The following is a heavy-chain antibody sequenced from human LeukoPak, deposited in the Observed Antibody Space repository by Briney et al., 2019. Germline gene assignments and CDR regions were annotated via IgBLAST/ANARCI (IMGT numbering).Heavy chain of an antibody. J-gene: IGHJ4*02. CDR2: IIPIFGTA. Sequence: GSSVKVSCKASGGTFSSYAISWVRQAPGQGLEWMGGIIPIFGTANYAQKFQGRVTITADESTSTAYMELSSLRSEDTAVYYCAKFGELPNYFDYWGQGTLVTVSS. D-gene: IGHD3-10*01. CDR1: GGTFSSYA. V-gene: IGHV1-69*01. CDR3: AKFGELPNYFDY.